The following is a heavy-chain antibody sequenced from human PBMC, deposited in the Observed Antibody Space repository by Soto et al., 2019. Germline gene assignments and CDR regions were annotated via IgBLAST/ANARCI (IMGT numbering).Heavy chain of an antibody. CDR2: TSTSSTTK. CDR1: GFSFSAYS. D-gene: IGHD3-10*01. CDR3: AGSYSSGNWYFDY. J-gene: IGHJ4*02. Sequence: GGSLRLSCAASGFSFSAYSMNWVRQAPGKGLEWIAYTSTSSTTKYYADSVRGRFSISRDNANDLLYLDMDKLRDEDTGIYYCAGSYSSGNWYFDYWGLGTPVTVSS. V-gene: IGHV3-48*02.